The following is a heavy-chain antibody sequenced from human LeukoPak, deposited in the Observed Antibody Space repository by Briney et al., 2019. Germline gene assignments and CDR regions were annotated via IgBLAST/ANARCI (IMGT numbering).Heavy chain of an antibody. CDR3: AGYSLLFSYFGY. J-gene: IGHJ4*02. CDR2: IYYSGTT. CDR1: GGSISSYY. D-gene: IGHD6-13*01. Sequence: SETLSLTCTVSGGSISSYYWSWIRQPPGKGLEWIGYIYYSGTTNYNPSLKSRVTISVDTSKGQFSLKLSSVTAADTAVYYCAGYSLLFSYFGYWGQGTLVTVSS. V-gene: IGHV4-59*12.